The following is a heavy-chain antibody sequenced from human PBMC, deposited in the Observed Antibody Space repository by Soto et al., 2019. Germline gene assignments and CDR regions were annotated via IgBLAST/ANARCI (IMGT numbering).Heavy chain of an antibody. CDR3: ARGESGSKFRTTSWFDF. CDR2: FYPGDSDT. D-gene: IGHD1-1*01. V-gene: IGHV5-51*01. J-gene: IGHJ4*02. Sequence: GESLKISCQGPGYTFTNYWIGWVRQMPGKGLEWMGIFYPGDSDTRYSPSLQGHVTISADKSISTAYLQWGGLKASDSAMYYCARGESGSKFRTTSWFDFWGQGTLVTVSS. CDR1: GYTFTNYW.